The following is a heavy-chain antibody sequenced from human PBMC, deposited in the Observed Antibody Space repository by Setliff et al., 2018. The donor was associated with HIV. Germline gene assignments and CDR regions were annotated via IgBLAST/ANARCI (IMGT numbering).Heavy chain of an antibody. J-gene: IGHJ3*02. CDR1: GYSFTDYY. CDR2: INPKSDGT. Sequence: ASVKVSCKASGYSFTDYYIHWVRQAPGQGLDWMGWINPKSDGTNYAQKFQGRVAMTRDTSTSTVYMELSSLRSEDTAVYYCASAGAWQRNALDIWGQGTMVTVAS. CDR3: ASAGAWQRNALDI. D-gene: IGHD5-12*01. V-gene: IGHV1-2*02.